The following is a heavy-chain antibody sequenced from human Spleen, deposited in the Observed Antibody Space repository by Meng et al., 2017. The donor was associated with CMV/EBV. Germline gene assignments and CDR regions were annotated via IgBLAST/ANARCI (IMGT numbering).Heavy chain of an antibody. D-gene: IGHD2-2*01. Sequence: FTGYYVHWVRQAPGQGLEWMGWINPKRGGTNYAQTFEGRVTMTRDTSINTAYMELSSLRSDDTAVYYCARGTRHCTSTSCYESWFDPWGQGTLVTVSS. J-gene: IGHJ5*02. V-gene: IGHV1-2*02. CDR1: FTGYY. CDR3: ARGTRHCTSTSCYESWFDP. CDR2: INPKRGGT.